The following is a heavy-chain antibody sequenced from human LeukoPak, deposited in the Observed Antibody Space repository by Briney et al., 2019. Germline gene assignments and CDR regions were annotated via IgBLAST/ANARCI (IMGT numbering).Heavy chain of an antibody. CDR1: GDTFIPYT. Sequence: SVKVSCKASGDTFIPYTFSWVRQAPGQGLEWIGRIIPSLDVANYAQKFQGRVTLSVDRDTATTYMEVTSLRSEDTAIYYCARDHCSPGTCLGGHWGQGTPVTVSS. V-gene: IGHV1-69*04. CDR3: ARDHCSPGTCLGGH. J-gene: IGHJ4*02. D-gene: IGHD2-15*01. CDR2: IIPSLDVA.